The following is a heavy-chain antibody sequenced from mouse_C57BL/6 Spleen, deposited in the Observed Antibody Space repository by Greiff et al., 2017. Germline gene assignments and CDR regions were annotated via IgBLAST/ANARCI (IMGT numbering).Heavy chain of an antibody. D-gene: IGHD1-1*01. CDR2: INPSSGYT. Sequence: QVQLQQSGAELAKPGASVKLSCKASGYTLTSYWMHWVKQRPGQGLEWIGYINPSSGYTKYNQKFKDKATLTADKSSSTAYMQLSSLTDEDSAVYYCARDTVVAPYYAMDYWGQGTSVTVSS. J-gene: IGHJ4*01. CDR1: GYTLTSYW. CDR3: ARDTVVAPYYAMDY. V-gene: IGHV1-7*01.